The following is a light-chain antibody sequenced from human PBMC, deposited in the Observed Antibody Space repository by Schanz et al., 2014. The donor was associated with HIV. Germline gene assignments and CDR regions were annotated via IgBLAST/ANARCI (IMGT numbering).Light chain of an antibody. CDR3: QQYYSYPPT. CDR2: AAS. Sequence: AIRITQSPSSLSASTGDRVNITCRASQTISNYLAWYRQKPGKAPKLLIYAASTLQSGVPSRFSGSGSETDFTLTISCLQSEDFATYYCQQYYSYPPTFGGGTKVEIK. J-gene: IGKJ4*01. CDR1: QTISNY. V-gene: IGKV1-8*01.